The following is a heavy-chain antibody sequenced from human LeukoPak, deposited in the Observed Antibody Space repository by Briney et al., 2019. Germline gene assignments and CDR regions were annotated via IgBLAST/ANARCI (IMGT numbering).Heavy chain of an antibody. CDR1: GGSISSYY. J-gene: IGHJ3*02. CDR3: ARHAVPYYDFWSGYLGAFDI. CDR2: IYYSGST. V-gene: IGHV4-59*08. D-gene: IGHD3-3*01. Sequence: PSETLSLTCTVSGGSISSYYWSWIRQPPGKGLEWIGYIYYSGSTNYNPSLKSRVTISVDTSKNQFSPKLSSVTAADTAVYYCARHAVPYYDFWSGYLGAFDIWGQGTMVTVSS.